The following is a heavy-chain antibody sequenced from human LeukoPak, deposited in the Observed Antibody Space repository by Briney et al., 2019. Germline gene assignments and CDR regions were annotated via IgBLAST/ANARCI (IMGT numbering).Heavy chain of an antibody. V-gene: IGHV3-23*01. CDR1: VLYFSSYS. CDR3: AIYDRS. J-gene: IGHJ4*02. CDR2: ISGDGRSS. Sequence: GGSMKLSCAASVLYFSSYSFCWVRQAPGKGLEWVSAISGDGRSSYYADSVKGRFTNSRDNSKNTLYLQMNSLRAEDTAMYYCAIYDRSWGQGALVTVSP. D-gene: IGHD3-3*01.